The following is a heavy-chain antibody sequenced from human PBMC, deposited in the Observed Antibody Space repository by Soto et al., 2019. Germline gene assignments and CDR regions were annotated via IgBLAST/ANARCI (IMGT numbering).Heavy chain of an antibody. D-gene: IGHD5-12*01. CDR3: ARDRYSGYDP. J-gene: IGHJ5*02. V-gene: IGHV3-74*01. CDR1: GFTFSSHW. Sequence: GGSLRLSCVASGFTFSSHWMHWVRQAPGKGLVWVSRIDSDGSSTNYADSVKGRFTISRDNAKNTLYLQMNSLRAEDTAVYYCARDRYSGYDPWGQGTLVTVSS. CDR2: IDSDGSST.